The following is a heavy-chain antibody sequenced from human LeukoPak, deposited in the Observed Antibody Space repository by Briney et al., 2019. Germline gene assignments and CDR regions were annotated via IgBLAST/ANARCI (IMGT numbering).Heavy chain of an antibody. CDR1: GFTFSSYW. V-gene: IGHV3-23*01. J-gene: IGHJ4*02. Sequence: PGGSLRLSCAASGFTFSSYWMSWVRQAPGKGLEWVSAISGSGGSTYYADSVKGRFTISRDNSKNTLYLQMNSLRAEDTAVYYCAKVPTTVTTLYYFDYWGQGTLVTVSS. CDR3: AKVPTTVTTLYYFDY. CDR2: ISGSGGST. D-gene: IGHD4-17*01.